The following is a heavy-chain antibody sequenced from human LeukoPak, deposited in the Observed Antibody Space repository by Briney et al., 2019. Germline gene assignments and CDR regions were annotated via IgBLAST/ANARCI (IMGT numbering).Heavy chain of an antibody. V-gene: IGHV3-30*18. J-gene: IGHJ5*02. CDR3: AKDQVLSRRGYRFSSLDP. CDR1: GFTFSSYG. D-gene: IGHD5-18*01. CDR2: ISYDGSNK. Sequence: GGSLRLSCAASGFTFSSYGMHWVRQAPGKGLEGVAVISYDGSNKYYADSVKGRFTISRDNSKNTLYLQMNSLRAEDTAVYYCAKDQVLSRRGYRFSSLDPWGQGTLVTVSS.